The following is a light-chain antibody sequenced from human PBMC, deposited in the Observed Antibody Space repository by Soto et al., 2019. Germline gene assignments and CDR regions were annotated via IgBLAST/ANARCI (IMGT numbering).Light chain of an antibody. J-gene: IGKJ1*01. V-gene: IGKV3-20*01. Sequence: EIVFSLSLRSQSVSSCERATLSCRASQSVSSSYLAWYQQKPGQAPRLLIYGASSRATGIPDRFSGSGSGTDFTLTISRLEPQDFAVYYCQQYGSSPRTFGQGTKVDIK. CDR3: QQYGSSPRT. CDR1: QSVSSSY. CDR2: GAS.